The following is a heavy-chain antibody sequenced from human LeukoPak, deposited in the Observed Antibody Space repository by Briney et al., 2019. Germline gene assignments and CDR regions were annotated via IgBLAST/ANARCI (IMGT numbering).Heavy chain of an antibody. CDR3: ATEWELLRAQRGLGFQH. Sequence: PSETLSLTCAVYGGSFSGYYWSWIRQPPRKGLELSGENNHSGNTNYNPSLKSRVTISVDTSKNQFSLKLSSVTAADTAVYYCATEWELLRAQRGLGFQHWGQGTLVTVSS. V-gene: IGHV4-34*01. D-gene: IGHD1-26*01. CDR1: GGSFSGYY. CDR2: NNHSGNT. J-gene: IGHJ1*01.